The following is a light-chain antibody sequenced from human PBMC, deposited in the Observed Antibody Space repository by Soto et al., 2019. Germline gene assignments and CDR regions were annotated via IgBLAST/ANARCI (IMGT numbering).Light chain of an antibody. V-gene: IGKV1-39*01. J-gene: IGKJ4*01. CDR1: QTIGTF. CDR3: QQTYRTPFT. CDR2: GAS. Sequence: DIQMTQSPSSLSASVGDRVNITCRTGQTIGTFLNWYQQKVGQAPKLLIFGASNLQSAVPSRFSGSGSGTEFTLTVSSLEAEDFATYYCQQTYRTPFTFGGGTKVDIK.